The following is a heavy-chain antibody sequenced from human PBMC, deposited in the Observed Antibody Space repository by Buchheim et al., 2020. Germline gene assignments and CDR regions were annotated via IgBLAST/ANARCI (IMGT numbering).Heavy chain of an antibody. CDR1: GYTFTGYY. CDR2: INPNSGGT. V-gene: IGHV1-2*06. D-gene: IGHD6-13*01. J-gene: IGHJ4*02. CDR3: AREGQLVRDFDY. Sequence: QVQLVQSGAEVKKPGASVKVSCKASGYTFTGYYMHWVRQAPGQGLEWMGRINPNSGGTNYAQTFQGRVTMTRARSIGTAYMELSRLRSDDTAVYYCAREGQLVRDFDYWGQGTL.